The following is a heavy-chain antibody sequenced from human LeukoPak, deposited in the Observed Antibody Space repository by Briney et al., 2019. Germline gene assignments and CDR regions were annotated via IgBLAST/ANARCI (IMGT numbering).Heavy chain of an antibody. CDR3: ARDSVGFDY. D-gene: IGHD5/OR15-5a*01. J-gene: IGHJ4*02. CDR1: GVSISSYY. V-gene: IGHV4-4*07. Sequence: PSETLSLTCTVSGVSISSYYWCWIRQPPGKGLEWIGRVYTSGSASYNPSLKSRVTMSVDTSKKQFSLKLSSVTAADTAVYYCARDSVGFDYWGQETLVTISS. CDR2: VYTSGSA.